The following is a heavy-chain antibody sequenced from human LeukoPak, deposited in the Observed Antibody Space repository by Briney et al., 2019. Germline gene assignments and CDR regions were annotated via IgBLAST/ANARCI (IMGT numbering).Heavy chain of an antibody. J-gene: IGHJ3*02. CDR3: ARGWNTTPRSGFDI. Sequence: GGSLRLSCAASEFTISRYWMHWVRQAPGKGLVWVSNINNDGSITTYADSVKGRFTISRDNVKNTLFLQMNSLGAEDTALYYCARGWNTTPRSGFDIWGLGTMVTVSS. CDR2: INNDGSIT. CDR1: EFTISRYW. D-gene: IGHD1/OR15-1a*01. V-gene: IGHV3-74*01.